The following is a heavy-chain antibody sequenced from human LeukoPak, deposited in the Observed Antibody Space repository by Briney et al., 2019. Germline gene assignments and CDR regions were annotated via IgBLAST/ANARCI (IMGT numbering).Heavy chain of an antibody. V-gene: IGHV1-2*06. J-gene: IGHJ4*02. D-gene: IGHD2-8*01. Sequence: ASVKVSCKASGYTFTGYYMHWVRQAPGQGLEWMGRINPNSGGTNYAQKFQGRVTMTRDTSISTAYMELSRLRSDDTAVYYCARGLKSCINGVCYDRDWGQGTLVTVSS. CDR2: INPNSGGT. CDR3: ARGLKSCINGVCYDRD. CDR1: GYTFTGYY.